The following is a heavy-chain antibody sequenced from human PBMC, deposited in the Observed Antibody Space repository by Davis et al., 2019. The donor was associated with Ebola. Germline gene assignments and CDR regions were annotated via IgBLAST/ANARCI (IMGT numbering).Heavy chain of an antibody. Sequence: GESLKISCKGSGYSFPNYWIGWVRQMPGKGLEWMGIIYPGDSDTRYSPSFQGQVTISADKSISTAYLQWSSLKASDTAMYYCARRTAIPNWYFDLWGRGTLVTVSS. J-gene: IGHJ2*01. CDR1: GYSFPNYW. CDR3: ARRTAIPNWYFDL. D-gene: IGHD2-2*02. CDR2: IYPGDSDT. V-gene: IGHV5-51*01.